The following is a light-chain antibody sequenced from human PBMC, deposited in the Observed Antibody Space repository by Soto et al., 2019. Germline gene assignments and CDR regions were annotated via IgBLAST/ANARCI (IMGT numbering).Light chain of an antibody. Sequence: EIVLTQSPGTLSVSPGERAALSCKASQSVTSNYLAWYQQRPGQAPRLPIYAANRRATGSPDRLTGSGSGTDFNLTISSLEPEDSALYYCQQYAGAPWTFGQGTRVEIK. CDR3: QQYAGAPWT. CDR2: AAN. CDR1: QSVTSNY. V-gene: IGKV3-20*01. J-gene: IGKJ1*01.